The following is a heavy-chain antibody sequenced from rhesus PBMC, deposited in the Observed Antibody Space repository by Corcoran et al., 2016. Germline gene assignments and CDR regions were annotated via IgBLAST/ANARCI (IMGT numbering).Heavy chain of an antibody. J-gene: IGHJ3*01. CDR1: GGSISDSYY. Sequence: QVQLQESGPGLVKPSETLSLTCAVSGGSISDSYYWNWIPQPPGKGLEWSGNIYGSSRSTYYNPSLKSRVTISKDTSKNQFSLKLSSVTAADTAVYYCARAGYYNIWTGYHDAFDFWGQGLRVTVSS. V-gene: IGHV4S7*01. D-gene: IGHD3-3*01. CDR3: ARAGYYNIWTGYHDAFDF. CDR2: IYGSSRST.